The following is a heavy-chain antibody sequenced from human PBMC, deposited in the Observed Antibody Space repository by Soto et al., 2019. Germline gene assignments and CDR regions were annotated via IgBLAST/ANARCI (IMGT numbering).Heavy chain of an antibody. D-gene: IGHD4-17*01. CDR3: ARVPFNGYGDYGGAKLGWFDP. CDR1: GGTFSSYA. CDR2: IIPIFGTA. Sequence: QVQLVQSGAEVKKPGSSVKVSCKASGGTFSSYAISWVRQAPGQGLEWMGGIIPIFGTANYAQKFQGRVTSTADESTSTAYMELSSLRSEDTAVYYCARVPFNGYGDYGGAKLGWFDPWGQGTLVTVSS. J-gene: IGHJ5*02. V-gene: IGHV1-69*01.